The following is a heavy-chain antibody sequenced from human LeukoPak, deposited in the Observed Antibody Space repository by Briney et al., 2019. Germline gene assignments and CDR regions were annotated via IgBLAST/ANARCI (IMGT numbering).Heavy chain of an antibody. CDR2: ISSSSSYI. CDR1: GFIFSNYS. J-gene: IGHJ4*02. D-gene: IGHD1-26*01. CDR3: ARDAYSGSQDY. Sequence: GGSLRLSCAASGFIFSNYSMNWVRQAPGKGLEWVSSISSSSSYIYYADSVKGRFTISRDNAKNSLYLQMNSLRAEDTAVYYCARDAYSGSQDYWGQGTLVTVSS. V-gene: IGHV3-21*01.